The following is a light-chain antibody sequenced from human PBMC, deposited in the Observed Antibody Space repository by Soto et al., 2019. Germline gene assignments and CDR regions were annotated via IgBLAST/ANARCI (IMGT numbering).Light chain of an antibody. V-gene: IGLV1-47*02. CDR3: AAWDDSRKGV. J-gene: IGLJ3*02. CDR2: SNN. CDR1: SSNIGTNY. Sequence: QSVLTQPPSASGTPGQRVTISCSGSSSNIGTNYVYWYQQLPGTAPKLLIYSNNQRPSGVPDRFSGSKSGTSASLAISGLRSEDEADYYCAAWDDSRKGVFGGGTKVTVL.